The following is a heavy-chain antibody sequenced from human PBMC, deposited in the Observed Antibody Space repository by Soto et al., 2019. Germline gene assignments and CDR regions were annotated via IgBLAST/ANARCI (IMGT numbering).Heavy chain of an antibody. Sequence: QVQLVQSGAEVKKPGSSVKVSCKASGGTFSSYTISWVRQAPGQGLEWMGRIIPILGIANYAQKFQGRVTITADKSTSTAYMELSSLRSEDTAVYYCAASDRVYGDYNYWGQGTLVTVSS. D-gene: IGHD4-17*01. CDR1: GGTFSSYT. J-gene: IGHJ4*02. CDR2: IIPILGIA. CDR3: AASDRVYGDYNY. V-gene: IGHV1-69*02.